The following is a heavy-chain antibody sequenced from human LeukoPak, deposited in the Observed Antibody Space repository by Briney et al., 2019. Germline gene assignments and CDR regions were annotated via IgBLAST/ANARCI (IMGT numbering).Heavy chain of an antibody. Sequence: PEASLRLSCAASGFVFNSVAMNWVRQAPGKGLEWVSAISSGGSYTWYADSVKGRFIISRNNSENTLSLQMNSLRVEDTAVYFCVKGSQAARPYYFDYWGQGNLVTVSS. CDR2: ISSGGSYT. CDR1: GFVFNSVA. CDR3: VKGSQAARPYYFDY. J-gene: IGHJ4*02. V-gene: IGHV3-23*01.